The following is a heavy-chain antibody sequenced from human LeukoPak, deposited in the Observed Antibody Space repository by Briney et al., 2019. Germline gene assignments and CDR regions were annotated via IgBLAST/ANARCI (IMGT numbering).Heavy chain of an antibody. J-gene: IGHJ4*02. CDR2: IYYSGTT. CDR1: GGSISSSSYY. Sequence: SETLSLTCTVSGGSISSSSYYWAWIRQPPGKGLEWIGSIYYSGTTYYNPSLKSRVTISVDTAKNQFSLNLSSVTAADTAVFYCARESIQLDYWGQGTLVTVSS. CDR3: ARESIQLDY. V-gene: IGHV4-39*07. D-gene: IGHD1-1*01.